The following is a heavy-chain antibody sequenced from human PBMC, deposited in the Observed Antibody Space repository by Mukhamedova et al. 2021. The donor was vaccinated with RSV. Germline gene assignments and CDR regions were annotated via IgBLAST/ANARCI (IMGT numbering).Heavy chain of an antibody. Sequence: TISRDNAKNTLYLQMNSLRAEDTAVYYCARDLTMRGWFDPWGQGTLVTVSS. J-gene: IGHJ5*02. D-gene: IGHD3-22*01. V-gene: IGHV3-74*01. CDR3: ARDLTMRGWFDP.